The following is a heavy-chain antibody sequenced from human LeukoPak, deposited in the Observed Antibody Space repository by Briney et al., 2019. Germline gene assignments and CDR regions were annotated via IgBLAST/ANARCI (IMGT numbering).Heavy chain of an antibody. D-gene: IGHD6-19*01. J-gene: IGHJ4*02. V-gene: IGHV4-34*01. CDR3: ARDREVAVAGTDY. CDR2: INHSGST. CDR1: GGSFSGYY. Sequence: PSETLSLTCAVYGGSFSGYYWSWIRQPPGKGLEWIGEINHSGSTYYNPSLKSRVTISVDTSKNQFSLKLSSVTAADTAVYYCARDREVAVAGTDYWGQGTLVTVSS.